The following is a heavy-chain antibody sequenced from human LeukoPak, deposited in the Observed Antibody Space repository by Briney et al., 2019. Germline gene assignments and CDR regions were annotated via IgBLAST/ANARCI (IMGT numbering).Heavy chain of an antibody. CDR2: INHSGST. CDR3: ARTGDSSGYLALGY. CDR1: GGSFSGYY. Sequence: SETLSLTCAVYGGSFSGYYWSWIRQPPGKGLEWIGEINHSGSTNYNPSLKSRVTISVDTSKNQFSLKLNSVTAADTAVYYCARTGDSSGYLALGYWGQGTLVTVSS. V-gene: IGHV4-34*01. D-gene: IGHD3-22*01. J-gene: IGHJ4*02.